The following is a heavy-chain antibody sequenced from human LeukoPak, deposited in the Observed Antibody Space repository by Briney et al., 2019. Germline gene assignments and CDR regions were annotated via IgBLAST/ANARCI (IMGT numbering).Heavy chain of an antibody. D-gene: IGHD2-8*01. Sequence: GRSLRLSCAVSGFTFSRYGMHWVRQAPGKGLEWVAVISYDGSNKYYADSVKGRFTISRDNSKNTLYLQMNSLRSEDTAVYYCAKLNNAGYCTDGVCDYWGQGTLVTVSS. V-gene: IGHV3-30*18. J-gene: IGHJ4*02. CDR1: GFTFSRYG. CDR3: AKLNNAGYCTDGVCDY. CDR2: ISYDGSNK.